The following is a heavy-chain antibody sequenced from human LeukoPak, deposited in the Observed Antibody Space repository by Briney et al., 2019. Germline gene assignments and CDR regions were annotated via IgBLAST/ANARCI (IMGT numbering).Heavy chain of an antibody. CDR1: GGSISSGSYY. CDR2: IYYTGTT. D-gene: IGHD3-16*01. V-gene: IGHV4-39*01. Sequence: PSETLSLTCTVSGGSISSGSYYWGWIRQPPGKGLEWIGAIYYTGTTYYNPSLKSRVTISADTSKNQFSLKLTSVTAADTAVYYCARRGDYWGQGLLVTVSS. J-gene: IGHJ4*02. CDR3: ARRGDY.